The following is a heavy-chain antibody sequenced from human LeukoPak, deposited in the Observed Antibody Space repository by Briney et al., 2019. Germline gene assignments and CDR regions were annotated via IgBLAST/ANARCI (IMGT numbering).Heavy chain of an antibody. V-gene: IGHV3-23*01. CDR1: GITLSNYG. CDR2: ISDNGGST. J-gene: IGHJ4*02. D-gene: IGHD3-22*01. Sequence: GGSLRLSCAVSGITLSNYGMSWVRQAPGKGLEWVAGISDNGGSTNYADSVKGRFTISRDNPKNTLYLQMNSLRAEDTAVYFCAKRGVVIRVILVGFHKEAYYFDSWGQGALVTVSS. CDR3: AKRGVVIRVILVGFHKEAYYFDS.